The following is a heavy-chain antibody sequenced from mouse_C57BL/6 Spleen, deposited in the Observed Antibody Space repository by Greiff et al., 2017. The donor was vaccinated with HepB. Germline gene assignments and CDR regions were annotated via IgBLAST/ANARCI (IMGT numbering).Heavy chain of an antibody. CDR3: ATYGYDEAYYFDY. D-gene: IGHD2-2*01. CDR2: IWRGGST. Sequence: QVQLQQSGPGLVQPSQSLSITCTVSGFSLTSYCVHWVRQSPGKGLEWLGVIWRGGSTDYNAAFMSRLSITKDNSKSQVFFKMNSLQADDTAIYYCATYGYDEAYYFDYWGQGTTLTVSS. J-gene: IGHJ2*01. CDR1: GFSLTSYC. V-gene: IGHV2-5*01.